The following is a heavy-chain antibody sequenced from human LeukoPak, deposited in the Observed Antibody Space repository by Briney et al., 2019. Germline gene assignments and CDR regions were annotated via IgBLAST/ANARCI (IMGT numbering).Heavy chain of an antibody. V-gene: IGHV4-59*08. Sequence: SETLPLTCTVSGGSISSYYWSWIRQPPGKGLEWIGYIYYSGSTNYNPPLKSRVTISVDTSKNQFSLKLSSVTAADTAVYYCARAVFRGVRGVTRFDYWGQGTLVTVSS. J-gene: IGHJ4*02. CDR2: IYYSGST. CDR1: GGSISSYY. CDR3: ARAVFRGVRGVTRFDY. D-gene: IGHD3-10*01.